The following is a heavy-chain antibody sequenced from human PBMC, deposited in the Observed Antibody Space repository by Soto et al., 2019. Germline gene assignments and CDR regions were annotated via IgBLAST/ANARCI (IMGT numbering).Heavy chain of an antibody. CDR3: ARGYCSGGYCYSRFFDY. V-gene: IGHV4-59*08. Sequence: PSETLSLTCTVSGGYISGYDWSWIRQPPGKGLEWIGYIYYSGSTNYNPSLKSRVTISEDTSKNQFSLKLISVTAADTAVYYCARGYCSGGYCYSRFFDYWGQGTLVTVSS. CDR2: IYYSGST. D-gene: IGHD2-15*01. J-gene: IGHJ4*02. CDR1: GGYISGYD.